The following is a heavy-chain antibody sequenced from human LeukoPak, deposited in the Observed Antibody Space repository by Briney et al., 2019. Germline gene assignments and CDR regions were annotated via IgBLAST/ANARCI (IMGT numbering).Heavy chain of an antibody. J-gene: IGHJ4*02. CDR2: IYYSGST. D-gene: IGHD4-17*01. CDR1: GGSISSSSYY. V-gene: IGHV4-39*07. Sequence: SETLSLTCTVSGGSISSSSYYWGWIRQPPGKGLEWIGSIYYSGSTYYNPSLKSRVTISVDTSKNQFSLKLSSVTAADTAVYYCARRAVSEHDYWGQGTLVTVSS. CDR3: ARRAVSEHDY.